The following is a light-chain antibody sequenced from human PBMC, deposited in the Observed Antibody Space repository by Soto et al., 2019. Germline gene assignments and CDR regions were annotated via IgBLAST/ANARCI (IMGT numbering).Light chain of an antibody. V-gene: IGKV3-20*01. CDR2: GAS. Sequence: EIVLTQSPGTLSLSPGERATLSCRASQSVSSSYLAWYQQKPGQAPRLLIYGASSRATGIPDRFSGSDSGTDFTLTISRLEPEDCAVYYCQQYGSSPRTFGQGTNVEIK. J-gene: IGKJ1*01. CDR3: QQYGSSPRT. CDR1: QSVSSSY.